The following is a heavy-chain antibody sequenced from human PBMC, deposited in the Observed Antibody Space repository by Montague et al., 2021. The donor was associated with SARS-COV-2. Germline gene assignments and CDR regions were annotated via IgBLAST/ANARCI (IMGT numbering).Heavy chain of an antibody. CDR2: ISYDGSNT. Sequence: SLRLSCAASGFTFSSYSMHWVRQAPGKGLEWVSVISYDGSNTYYAASVKGLFTISRDNSKNTLYLQMNSLRAEDTAVYYCARDLSHYGMDAWGQGTMVTVSS. CDR1: GFTFSSYS. J-gene: IGHJ6*02. V-gene: IGHV3-30*04. CDR3: ARDLSHYGMDA. D-gene: IGHD3-16*02.